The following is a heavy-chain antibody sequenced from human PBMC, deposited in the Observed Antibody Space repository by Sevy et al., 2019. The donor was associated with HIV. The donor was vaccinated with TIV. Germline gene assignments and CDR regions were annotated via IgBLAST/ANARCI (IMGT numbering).Heavy chain of an antibody. J-gene: IGHJ6*02. CDR2: INPNDGVT. Sequence: ASVKVSCKASGYTFSDYYIHWVRQAPGQGLEWMAWINPNDGVTHYAQKFQGGVTLTRDTSVSPAHMELRGLRYDDTAIYYCARLTTRPTSDLYGMDVWGQGTPVTVSS. V-gene: IGHV1-2*02. CDR1: GYTFSDYY. CDR3: ARLTTRPTSDLYGMDV. D-gene: IGHD4-17*01.